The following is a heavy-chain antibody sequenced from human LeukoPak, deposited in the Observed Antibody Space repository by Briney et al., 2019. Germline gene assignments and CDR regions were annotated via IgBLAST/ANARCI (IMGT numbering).Heavy chain of an antibody. CDR3: ARSSRVLRYFDY. Sequence: PSETLSLTCAVYGGSFSGYYWSWIRQPPGKGLEWIGEINHSGSTNYNPSLKSRVTISVDTSNNQFSLKLSSVTAADTAVYYCARSSRVLRYFDYWGQGTLVTVSS. V-gene: IGHV4-34*01. J-gene: IGHJ4*02. D-gene: IGHD3-9*01. CDR2: INHSGST. CDR1: GGSFSGYY.